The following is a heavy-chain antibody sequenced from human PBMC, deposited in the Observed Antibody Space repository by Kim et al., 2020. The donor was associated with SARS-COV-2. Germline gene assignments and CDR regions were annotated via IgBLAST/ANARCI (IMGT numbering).Heavy chain of an antibody. D-gene: IGHD3-22*01. Sequence: SETLSLTCTVSGGSVSSGSYYWSWIRQPPGKGLEWIGYIYYSGSTNYNPSLKSRVTISVDTSKNQFSLKLSSVTAADTAVYYCARGDYYDSSGYYPWTQKGAEQHFDYWGQGTLVTVSS. J-gene: IGHJ4*02. CDR2: IYYSGST. CDR1: GGSVSSGSYY. V-gene: IGHV4-61*01. CDR3: ARGDYYDSSGYYPWTQKGAEQHFDY.